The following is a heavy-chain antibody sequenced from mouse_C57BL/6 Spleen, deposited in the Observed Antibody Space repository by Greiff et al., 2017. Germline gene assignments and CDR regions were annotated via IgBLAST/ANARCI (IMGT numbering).Heavy chain of an antibody. CDR3: ARSRDYGYVGFAY. CDR1: GYTFTSYW. CDR2: IHPNSGST. J-gene: IGHJ3*01. V-gene: IGHV1-64*01. D-gene: IGHD2-2*01. Sequence: QVQLKQPGAELVKPGASVKLSCKASGYTFTSYWMHWVKQRPGQGLEWIGMIHPNSGSTNYNEKFKSKATLTVDKSSSTAYMQLSSLTSEDSAVYYCARSRDYGYVGFAYWGQGTLVTVSA.